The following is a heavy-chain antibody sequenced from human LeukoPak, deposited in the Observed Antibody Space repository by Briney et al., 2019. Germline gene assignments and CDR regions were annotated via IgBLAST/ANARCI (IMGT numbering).Heavy chain of an antibody. J-gene: IGHJ4*02. V-gene: IGHV3-74*01. CDR2: INSDGSST. CDR3: ATTYYYDSSGYYPPGVFDY. CDR1: GFTFSSYW. D-gene: IGHD3-22*01. Sequence: GGSLRLSCAASGFTFSSYWMHWVRQAPGKGLVWVSRINSDGSSTSYADSVKGRFTISRDNAKNTLYLQMNSLRAEDTAVYYCATTYYYDSSGYYPPGVFDYWGQGTLVIVSS.